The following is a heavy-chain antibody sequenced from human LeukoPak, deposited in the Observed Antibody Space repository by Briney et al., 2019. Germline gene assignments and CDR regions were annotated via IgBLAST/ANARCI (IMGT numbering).Heavy chain of an antibody. CDR3: ARRRATVDYSMDV. V-gene: IGHV3-53*01. D-gene: IGHD1-26*01. J-gene: IGHJ6*03. CDR2: IYSGGDT. Sequence: PGGSLRLSCAASGFTFSNYRMSWVRQAPGKGLEWLTVIYSGGDTYYMDSVKGRFAISRDNSRNTVYLQMNSLRADDTAVYYCARRRATVDYSMDVWGKGTTVTVSS. CDR1: GFTFSNYR.